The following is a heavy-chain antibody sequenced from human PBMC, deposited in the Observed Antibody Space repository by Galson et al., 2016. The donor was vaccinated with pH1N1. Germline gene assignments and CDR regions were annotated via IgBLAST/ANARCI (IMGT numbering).Heavy chain of an antibody. CDR1: GYTFTRYG. Sequence: SGYTFTRYGMHWVRQAPGQSLEWMGWISPGSTKTKYSQKFQGRVTVTRDSSATTAYMELSSLTFEGTAVYYCARDLMGGTYAADYWGQGTQVTVS. J-gene: IGHJ4*02. D-gene: IGHD1-26*01. V-gene: IGHV1-3*01. CDR3: ARDLMGGTYAADY. CDR2: ISPGSTKT.